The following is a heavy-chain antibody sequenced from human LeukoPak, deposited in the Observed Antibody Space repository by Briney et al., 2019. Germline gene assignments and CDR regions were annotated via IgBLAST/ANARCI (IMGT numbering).Heavy chain of an antibody. CDR3: ARGGAARPDF. CDR1: GFTFSSYA. D-gene: IGHD6-6*01. CDR2: ISYDGSNK. J-gene: IGHJ4*02. V-gene: IGHV3-30*04. Sequence: AGGSLRLSCAGSGFTFSSYAMHWVRQAPGKGLEWVAAISYDGSNKYSADSVKGRFTISRDNSKNTLYLQMNSLRVEDTAVYYCARGGAARPDFWGQGTLVTVSS.